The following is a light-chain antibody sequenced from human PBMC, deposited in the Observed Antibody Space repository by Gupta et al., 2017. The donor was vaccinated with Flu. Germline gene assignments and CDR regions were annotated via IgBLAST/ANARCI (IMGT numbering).Light chain of an antibody. CDR3: HQYFSFPRT. CDR2: AGS. J-gene: IGKJ4*01. Sequence: PSSFSSSIGDRVTITCRASQDISGLLAWYQQKPGRAPKFLIYAGSTLQSGVPSRFSGSGSGTDFTLVISGLQSEDFATYYCHQYFSFPRTFGGGTKVEIK. CDR1: QDISGL. V-gene: IGKV1-8*01.